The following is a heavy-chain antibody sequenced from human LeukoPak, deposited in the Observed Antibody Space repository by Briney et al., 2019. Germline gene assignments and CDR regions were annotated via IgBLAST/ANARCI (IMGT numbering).Heavy chain of an antibody. CDR1: GYTFTGYY. D-gene: IGHD2-2*02. J-gene: IGHJ6*02. Sequence: RASVKVSCKASGYTFTGYYMHWVRQAPGQGLEWMGWINPNSGGTNYAQKFQGRVTMTRDTSISTAYMELSRLRSDDTAVYYCASGPRYCSSTSCYKYYYYGMDVWGQGTTVTVSS. V-gene: IGHV1-2*02. CDR3: ASGPRYCSSTSCYKYYYYGMDV. CDR2: INPNSGGT.